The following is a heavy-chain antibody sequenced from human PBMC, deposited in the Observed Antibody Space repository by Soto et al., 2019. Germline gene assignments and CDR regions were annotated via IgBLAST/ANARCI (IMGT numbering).Heavy chain of an antibody. D-gene: IGHD5-18*01. Sequence: GGSLRLSCAASDFSFSSYALSWVRQAPGKGLEWVSAISASGATTYYADSVKGRFTVSRDNSKSTLYLQMNSLGAEDTAVYYCARDQRGYSFGPFDYWGQGTLVTVSS. CDR2: ISASGATT. CDR3: ARDQRGYSFGPFDY. J-gene: IGHJ4*02. CDR1: DFSFSSYA. V-gene: IGHV3-23*01.